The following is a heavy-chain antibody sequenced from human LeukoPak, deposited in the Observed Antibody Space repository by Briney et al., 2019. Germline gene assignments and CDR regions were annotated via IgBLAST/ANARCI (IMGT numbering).Heavy chain of an antibody. D-gene: IGHD6-13*01. Sequence: SVKVSCKASGGTFSSYAISWVRQAPGQGLEWMGGIIPIFGTANYAQKFQGRVTMTEDTSTDTAYMELSSLRSEDTAVYYCATVGYSSSLNWFDPWGQGTLVTVSS. J-gene: IGHJ5*02. CDR3: ATVGYSSSLNWFDP. V-gene: IGHV1-69*06. CDR1: GGTFSSYA. CDR2: IIPIFGTA.